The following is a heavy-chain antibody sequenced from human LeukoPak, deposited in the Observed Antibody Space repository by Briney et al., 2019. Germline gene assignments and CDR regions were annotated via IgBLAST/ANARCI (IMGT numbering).Heavy chain of an antibody. CDR1: AFTFSNYW. Sequence: GGSLRLSCAASAFTFSNYWMSWVRQAPGKGLEWMANIKEDGSVKFYVDSVRGRFTISRDNAKSSVYLQMNSLRVEDTAVYYCARIGYSSSSFDYWGQGTLVTVSS. V-gene: IGHV3-7*01. J-gene: IGHJ4*02. D-gene: IGHD6-6*01. CDR3: ARIGYSSSSFDY. CDR2: IKEDGSVK.